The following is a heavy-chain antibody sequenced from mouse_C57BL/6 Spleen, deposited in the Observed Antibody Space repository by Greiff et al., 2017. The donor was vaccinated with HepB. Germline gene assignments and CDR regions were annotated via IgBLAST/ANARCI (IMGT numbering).Heavy chain of an antibody. CDR2: ISNGGGST. CDR3: ARRGAYYSKGYAIDY. D-gene: IGHD2-5*01. V-gene: IGHV5-12*01. CDR1: GFTFSDYY. J-gene: IGHJ4*01. Sequence: EVMLVESGGGLVQPGGSLKLSCAASGFTFSDYYMYWVRQTPEKRLEWVAYISNGGGSTYYPDTVKGRFTISRDNAKNTLYLQMTRLKSEDTAMYYCARRGAYYSKGYAIDYWGQGTSVTVSS.